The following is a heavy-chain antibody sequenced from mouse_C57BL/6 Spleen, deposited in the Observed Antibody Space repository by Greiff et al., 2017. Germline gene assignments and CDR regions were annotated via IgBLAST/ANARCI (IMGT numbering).Heavy chain of an antibody. Sequence: QVQLQQPGAELVRPGSSVKLSCKASGYTFTSYWMDWVKQRPGQGLEWIGNIYPSDSETHYNQKFKDKATLTVDKSSSTAYMHLSSLTSEDSAVYYCARSDYGSSLFAYWGQGTLVTVSA. D-gene: IGHD1-1*01. CDR2: IYPSDSET. CDR1: GYTFTSYW. J-gene: IGHJ3*01. V-gene: IGHV1-61*01. CDR3: ARSDYGSSLFAY.